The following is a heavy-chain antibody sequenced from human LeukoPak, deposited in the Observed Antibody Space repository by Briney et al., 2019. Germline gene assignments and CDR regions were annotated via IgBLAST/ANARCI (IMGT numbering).Heavy chain of an antibody. CDR3: AKDLLEDSYGDIYFDY. CDR1: GFTFDDYA. V-gene: IGHV3-9*01. D-gene: IGHD5-18*01. Sequence: PGGSLRLSCAASGFTFDDYAMHWVRQAPGKGLEWVSGISWNSGSIGYADSVKGRFTISRDNSKNTLYLQMNSLRAEDTAVYYCAKDLLEDSYGDIYFDYWGQGTLVTVSS. CDR2: ISWNSGSI. J-gene: IGHJ4*02.